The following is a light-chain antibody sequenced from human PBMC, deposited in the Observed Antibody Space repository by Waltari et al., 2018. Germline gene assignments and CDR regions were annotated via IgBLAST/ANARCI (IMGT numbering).Light chain of an antibody. J-gene: IGKJ1*01. V-gene: IGKV3-20*01. CDR1: QCVNTY. Sequence: IVFTQSPGTLSLSPGERATLSCRASQCVNTYCAWYQQKPGQAPRLLIYGAYTRAAGIPDRFGGSGSGTDFSLTISRLEAEDFAVYYCQHHVRLPATFGQGTKVEIK. CDR3: QHHVRLPAT. CDR2: GAY.